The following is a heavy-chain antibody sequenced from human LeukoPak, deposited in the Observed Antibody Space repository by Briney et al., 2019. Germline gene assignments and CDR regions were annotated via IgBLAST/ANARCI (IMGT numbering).Heavy chain of an antibody. CDR2: ISGSGDTT. CDR3: ARQSSGWYPTDY. V-gene: IGHV3-23*01. J-gene: IGHJ4*02. CDR1: GFTFSSYA. Sequence: GGSLRLSCVASGFTFSSYAMSWVRQAPGKGLEWVSGISGSGDTTYYADSVKGRFTISRDNAKNSLYLQMNSLRDEDTAVYYCARQSSGWYPTDYWGQGTLVTVSS. D-gene: IGHD6-19*01.